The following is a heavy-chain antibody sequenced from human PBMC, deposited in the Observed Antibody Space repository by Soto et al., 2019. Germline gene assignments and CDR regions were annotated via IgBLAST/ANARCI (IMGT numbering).Heavy chain of an antibody. CDR2: IYPGDSDT. CDR1: GYSFTSNW. J-gene: IGHJ4*02. D-gene: IGHD3-22*01. V-gene: IGHV5-51*01. Sequence: PVESLKISCNGSGYSFTSNWIGWVRQMPGKGLEWMGIIYPGDSDTRYSPPFQGQVTISADKSISTAYLQWSRLKASDSAMYYCARMDSSALGIDYWGQGTLVTVSS. CDR3: ARMDSSALGIDY.